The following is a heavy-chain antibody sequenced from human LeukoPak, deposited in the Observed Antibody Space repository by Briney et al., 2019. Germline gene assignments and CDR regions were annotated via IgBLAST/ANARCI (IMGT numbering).Heavy chain of an antibody. CDR1: GFTFRGYW. J-gene: IGHJ4*02. Sequence: PGGSLRLSCADSGFTFRGYWMKWVRQAPGQGLEWVASIKEDGREKFYVDSVKGRFTISRDDAKNSLYLQMDSLRVEDTAVYHCARDDGDLWGQGTLVTVSS. V-gene: IGHV3-7*01. CDR2: IKEDGREK. CDR3: ARDDGDL.